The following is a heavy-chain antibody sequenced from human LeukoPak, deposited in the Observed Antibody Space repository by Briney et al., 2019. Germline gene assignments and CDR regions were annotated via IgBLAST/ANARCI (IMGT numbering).Heavy chain of an antibody. J-gene: IGHJ6*02. Sequence: TGGSLRLSCAASGFTFTSYVMGWVRQAPGKGLEWDSDISGSGGSTYYADSVKGRFTISRDNSKNTLYLQMNSLRAEDTAVYYCAKKGDNYDYGMDVWGQGTTVTVSS. CDR1: GFTFTSYV. CDR3: AKKGDNYDYGMDV. D-gene: IGHD2-21*02. V-gene: IGHV3-23*01. CDR2: ISGSGGST.